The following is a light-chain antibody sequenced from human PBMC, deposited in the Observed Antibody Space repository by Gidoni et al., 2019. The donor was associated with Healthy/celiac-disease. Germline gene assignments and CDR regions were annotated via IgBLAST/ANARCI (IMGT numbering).Light chain of an antibody. Sequence: QSALTQPPSAAGSPGQSVTISCTGTSSDIGGYDYGSWYQQHPGKAPKLIIYEVSKRPSWVPVRFSGSKSGNTASLTVSGLQAEDEADYYCSSYVHNDNCVFGAGTKVTVL. V-gene: IGLV2-8*01. J-gene: IGLJ1*01. CDR1: SSDIGGYDY. CDR3: SSYVHNDNCV. CDR2: EVS.